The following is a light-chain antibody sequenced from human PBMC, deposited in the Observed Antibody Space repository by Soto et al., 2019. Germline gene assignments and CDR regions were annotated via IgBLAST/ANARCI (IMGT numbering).Light chain of an antibody. V-gene: IGKV1-39*01. CDR2: AAS. CDR3: QQSYRTPLT. J-gene: IGKJ4*01. Sequence: DIQMTQSPSSLSASVGDRVTITCRASQSISNYLNWYQQKPGKAPKLLIYAASGLQSGAPSRFSGSGSWTDFTLSISRLQPEDFATYYCQQSYRTPLTFGGGTKVEIK. CDR1: QSISNY.